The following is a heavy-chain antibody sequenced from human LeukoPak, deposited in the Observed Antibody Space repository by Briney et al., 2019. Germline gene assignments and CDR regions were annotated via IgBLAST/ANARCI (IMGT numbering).Heavy chain of an antibody. V-gene: IGHV3-23*01. J-gene: IGHJ3*02. CDR2: ISGSGGST. D-gene: IGHD2-2*01. CDR1: GFTFSSYA. CDR3: AKASRGGSYAVAFDI. Sequence: GGSLRLSCAASGFTFSSYAMTWVRQAPGKGLEWVSGISGSGGSTYYADSVKGRFTISRDNAKNSLYLQMNSLRAEDMALYYCAKASRGGSYAVAFDIWGQGTMVTVSS.